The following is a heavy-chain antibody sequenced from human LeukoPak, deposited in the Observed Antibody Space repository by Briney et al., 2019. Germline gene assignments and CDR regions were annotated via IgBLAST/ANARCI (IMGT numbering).Heavy chain of an antibody. Sequence: SETLSLTCTVSGGSISSSSYYWGWIRQPPGKGLEWIGSIYYSGSTYYNPSLKSRVTISVDTSKNQFSLKLSSVTAADTAVYYCARREKLPGADDAFDIWGQGTMVTVSS. CDR2: IYYSGST. CDR1: GGSISSSSYY. J-gene: IGHJ3*02. V-gene: IGHV4-39*01. D-gene: IGHD1-1*01. CDR3: ARREKLPGADDAFDI.